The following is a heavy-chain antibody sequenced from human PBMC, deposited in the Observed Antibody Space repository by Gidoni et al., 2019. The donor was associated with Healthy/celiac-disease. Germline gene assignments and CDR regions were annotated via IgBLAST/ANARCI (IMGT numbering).Heavy chain of an antibody. CDR1: GFTLRNARMG. Sequence: TLKEPGPVLVKPTETLTLTCTVPGFTLRNARMGVSWIRPPPGKALEWLAHIFSNDEKSYSTSLKSRLTISKDTSKSQVVLTMTNMDPVDTATYYCARIPNVAAADYYFDYWGQGTLVTVSS. J-gene: IGHJ4*02. V-gene: IGHV2-26*01. CDR2: IFSNDEK. D-gene: IGHD6-13*01. CDR3: ARIPNVAAADYYFDY.